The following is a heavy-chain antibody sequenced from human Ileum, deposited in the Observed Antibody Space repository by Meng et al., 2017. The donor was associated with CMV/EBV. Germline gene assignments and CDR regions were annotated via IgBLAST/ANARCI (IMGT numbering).Heavy chain of an antibody. J-gene: IGHJ4*02. D-gene: IGHD4-17*01. V-gene: IGHV4-4*07. CDR2: ISTSGSD. CDR3: ARSGLRGIYVDY. Sequence: QVQRKGSGPRRGQPSETRSLPRTVSGDFANNFYWSGLRQPAGKGLQWIGRISTSGSDNYNPSLKSRVTMSVDTSKKQFSLKLSSVTAADTAVYYCARSGLRGIYVDYWGQGTLVTVSS. CDR1: GDFANNFY.